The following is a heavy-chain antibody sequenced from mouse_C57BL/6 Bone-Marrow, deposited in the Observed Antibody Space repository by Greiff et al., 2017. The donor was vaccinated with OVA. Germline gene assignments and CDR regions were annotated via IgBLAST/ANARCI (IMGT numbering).Heavy chain of an antibody. J-gene: IGHJ3*01. D-gene: IGHD3-1*01. Sequence: VKLQQPGAELVKPGASVKLSCKASGYTFTSYWMHWVKQRPGQGLEWIGMIHPNSGSTNYNEKFKSKATLTVDKSSSTAYMQLSSLTSEDSAVYYCARSGYGRFAYWGQGTLVTVSA. V-gene: IGHV1-64*01. CDR2: IHPNSGST. CDR1: GYTFTSYW. CDR3: ARSGYGRFAY.